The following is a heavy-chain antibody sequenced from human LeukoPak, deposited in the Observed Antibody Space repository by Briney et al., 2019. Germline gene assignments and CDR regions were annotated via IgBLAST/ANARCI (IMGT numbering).Heavy chain of an antibody. CDR1: GFTFSSYA. V-gene: IGHV3-7*05. Sequence: GGSLRLSCAASGFTFSSYAMGWVRQAPGKGLEWVANIKQDGSEKYYVDSVKGRFTISRDNAKNSLYLQMNSLRAEDTAVYYCARAVVFGSGREGYYDSSGYYGFDYWGQGTLVTVSS. CDR3: ARAVVFGSGREGYYDSSGYYGFDY. CDR2: IKQDGSEK. J-gene: IGHJ4*02. D-gene: IGHD3-22*01.